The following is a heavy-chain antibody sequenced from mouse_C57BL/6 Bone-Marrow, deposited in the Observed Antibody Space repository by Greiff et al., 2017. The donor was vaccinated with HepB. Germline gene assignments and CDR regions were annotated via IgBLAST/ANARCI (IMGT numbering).Heavy chain of an antibody. D-gene: IGHD2-10*01. J-gene: IGHJ4*01. CDR2: ISYDGSN. CDR3: ARALPREAMDY. CDR1: GYSIPSGYY. V-gene: IGHV3-6*01. Sequence: ESGPGLVKPSQSLSLTCSVTGYSIPSGYYWNWIRQFPGNKLELMGYISYDGSNNYNPSLKNRISITRDTSKNQFFLKLNSVTTENTATYYCARALPREAMDYWGQGTSVTVSS.